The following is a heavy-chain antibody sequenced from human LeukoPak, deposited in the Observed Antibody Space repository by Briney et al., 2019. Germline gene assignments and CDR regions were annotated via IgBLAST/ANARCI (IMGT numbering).Heavy chain of an antibody. V-gene: IGHV5-51*01. CDR1: GYSFTSYW. Sequence: GESLKISCKGSGYSFTSYWIGWVRQMPGKGLEWMGIIYPGDSDTRYSLSFQGQVTISADKSISTAYLQWSSLKASDTAMYYCARSEYSSSGGYYYGMDVWGQGTTVTVSS. CDR2: IYPGDSDT. CDR3: ARSEYSSSGGYYYGMDV. J-gene: IGHJ6*02. D-gene: IGHD6-6*01.